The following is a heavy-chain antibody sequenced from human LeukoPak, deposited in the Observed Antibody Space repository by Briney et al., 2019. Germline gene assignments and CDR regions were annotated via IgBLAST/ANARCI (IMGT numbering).Heavy chain of an antibody. Sequence: ASVKVSCKASGYTFTGYYAHWVRQAPGQGLEWMGWINPNSGVTNYAQKFQGRVTMTRDTSISTAYMELSRLRSDDTAVYYCARDIAGYCSSTSCYAGDYWGQGTLVTVSS. CDR2: INPNSGVT. D-gene: IGHD2-2*01. J-gene: IGHJ4*02. CDR3: ARDIAGYCSSTSCYAGDY. V-gene: IGHV1-2*02. CDR1: GYTFTGYY.